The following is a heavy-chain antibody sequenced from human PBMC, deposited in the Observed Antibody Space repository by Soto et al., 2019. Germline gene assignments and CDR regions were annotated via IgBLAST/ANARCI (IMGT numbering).Heavy chain of an antibody. V-gene: IGHV4-30-4*01. D-gene: IGHD3-16*02. J-gene: IGHJ4*02. CDR2: IYYSGST. Sequence: SSETLSLTCTVSGGSISSGDYYWSWIRQPPGKGLEWIGYIYYSGSTYYNPSLKSRVTISVDTSKNQFSLKLSSVTAADTAVYYCARAPYDYVWGSYRYGFDYWGQGTLVTVPS. CDR3: ARAPYDYVWGSYRYGFDY. CDR1: GGSISSGDYY.